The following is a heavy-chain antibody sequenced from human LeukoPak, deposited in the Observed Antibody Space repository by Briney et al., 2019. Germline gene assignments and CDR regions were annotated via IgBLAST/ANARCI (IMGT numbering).Heavy chain of an antibody. CDR1: GGSISSSSYY. Sequence: SETLSLTCTVSGGSISSSSYYWGWIRQPPGKGLEWIGSIYYSGSTYYNPSLKSRVTISVDTSKNQISLKLSSVTAADTAVYYCARPYSSSWSNFDYWGQGTLVTVSS. D-gene: IGHD6-13*01. CDR2: IYYSGST. J-gene: IGHJ4*02. V-gene: IGHV4-39*01. CDR3: ARPYSSSWSNFDY.